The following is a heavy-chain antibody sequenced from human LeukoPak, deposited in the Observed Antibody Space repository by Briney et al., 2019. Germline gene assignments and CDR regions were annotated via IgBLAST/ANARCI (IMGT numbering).Heavy chain of an antibody. Sequence: SETLSLTCAVYGGSFSGYYWSWIRQPPGKGLEWIGEINHSGSTNYNPSLKSRVTISVDTSKNQFSLKLSSVTAADTAVYYCARGRIVVVPAAILPYSMDVWGQGTTVTVSS. D-gene: IGHD2-2*01. V-gene: IGHV4-34*01. CDR2: INHSGST. CDR3: ARGRIVVVPAAILPYSMDV. J-gene: IGHJ6*02. CDR1: GGSFSGYY.